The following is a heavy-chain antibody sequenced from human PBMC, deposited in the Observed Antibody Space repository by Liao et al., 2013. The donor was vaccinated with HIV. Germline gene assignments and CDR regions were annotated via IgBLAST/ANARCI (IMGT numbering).Heavy chain of an antibody. V-gene: IGHV4-59*01. D-gene: IGHD3-3*01. CDR2: IYYSGST. Sequence: QVQLQESGPGLVKPSETLSLTCTVSGGSISSYYWSWIRQPPGKGLEWIGYIYYSGSTNYNPSLKSRVTISVDTSKNQFSLKLSSVTAADTAVYYCARDTPEARRNDFWSGYPDAFDIWGQGTMVTVSS. CDR3: ARDTPEARRNDFWSGYPDAFDI. CDR1: GGSISSYY. J-gene: IGHJ3*02.